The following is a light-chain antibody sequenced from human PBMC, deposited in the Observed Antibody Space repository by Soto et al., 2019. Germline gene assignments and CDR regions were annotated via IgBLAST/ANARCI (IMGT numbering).Light chain of an antibody. V-gene: IGLV2-14*01. CDR3: QSYHSGNVV. Sequence: QSALTQVASVSGSPGQSITISCTGSSTDVGRYNYVSWYQQHPDKAPKLMIYEVSNRPSGVSDRFSGSKSGNTASLTISGLKTDDEADYYCQSYHSGNVVFGGGTQLTVL. CDR2: EVS. J-gene: IGLJ2*01. CDR1: STDVGRYNY.